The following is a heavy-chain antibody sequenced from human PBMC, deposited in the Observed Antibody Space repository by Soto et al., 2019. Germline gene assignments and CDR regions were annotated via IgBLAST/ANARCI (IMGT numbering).Heavy chain of an antibody. CDR2: IYYSGTT. CDR3: ARDKIWFGELVYYYGMDV. V-gene: IGHV4-30-4*01. CDR1: GGSISSGDYY. J-gene: IGHJ6*02. D-gene: IGHD3-10*01. Sequence: QVQLQESGPGLVKPSQTLSLTCTVSGGSISSGDYYWSWIRQPPGKGLEWIGYIYYSGTTNYNPSIKSRVTISVDTSKNQFSLKLSSVTAADTAVYYCARDKIWFGELVYYYGMDVWGQGTTVTVSS.